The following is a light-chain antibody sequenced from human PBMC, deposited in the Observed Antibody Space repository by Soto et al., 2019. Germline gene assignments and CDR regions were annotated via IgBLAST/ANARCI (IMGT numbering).Light chain of an antibody. V-gene: IGKV3-15*01. CDR2: GAS. Sequence: EIVMTQSAATLSVSPGERATLSCRASQSVSSNLAWYQQKPGQAPSLLIYGASTRATGIPARFSGSGSGTEFTLTISSLQSEDFAVYYCQHYNNWPLTFGGGTKVDIK. CDR1: QSVSSN. CDR3: QHYNNWPLT. J-gene: IGKJ4*01.